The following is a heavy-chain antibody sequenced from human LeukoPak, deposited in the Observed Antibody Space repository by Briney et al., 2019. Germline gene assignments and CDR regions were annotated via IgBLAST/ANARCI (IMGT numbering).Heavy chain of an antibody. J-gene: IGHJ4*02. V-gene: IGHV3-30*02. CDR1: GFNFSNYA. CDR2: IQYDESKK. Sequence: PGGSLRLSCTASGFNFSNYAMHWVRQAPGKGLEWVAYIQYDESKKYYADSVKGRFTVSRDNSKNTLYLQMSGLRPEDTALYYCTKDSPAVAHWGQGILVTVSS. CDR3: TKDSPAVAH.